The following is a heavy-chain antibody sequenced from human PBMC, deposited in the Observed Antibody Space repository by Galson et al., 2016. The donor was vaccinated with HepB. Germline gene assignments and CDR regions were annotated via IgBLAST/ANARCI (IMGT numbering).Heavy chain of an antibody. J-gene: IGHJ4*02. CDR3: AKGSGRAGYNCVPIES. Sequence: SLRLSCAASGFTFRNYAMSWVRQAPGKGLEWVASISGSGGDTYIADSVEGRFTISRDNSKNTVGLQMHSLKVEDTAVYFCAKGSGRAGYNCVPIESWGQGTLVPVSS. V-gene: IGHV3-23*01. D-gene: IGHD1-20*01. CDR1: GFTFRNYA. CDR2: ISGSGGDT.